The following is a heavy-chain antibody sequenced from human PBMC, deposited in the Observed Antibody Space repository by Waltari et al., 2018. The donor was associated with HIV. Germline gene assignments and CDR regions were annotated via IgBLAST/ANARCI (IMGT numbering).Heavy chain of an antibody. CDR1: GGSFRGYF. J-gene: IGHJ4*02. Sequence: KQWGAGLLKPADTLFLTCAVYGGSFRGYFWTWIRQSPGKGLEWIGEVDHAGKTHNNPSLKGRITLSSDKSKNQFSLKLTSVTAADTAIYFCARAGRRHGDHWEYYLDFWGRGTQVIVSP. D-gene: IGHD4-17*01. V-gene: IGHV4-34*02. CDR2: VDHAGKT. CDR3: ARAGRRHGDHWEYYLDF.